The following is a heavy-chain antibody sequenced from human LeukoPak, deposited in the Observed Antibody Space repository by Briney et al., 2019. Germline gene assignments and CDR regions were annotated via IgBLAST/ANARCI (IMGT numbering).Heavy chain of an antibody. CDR2: INPNSGNT. Sequence: GGSGSDSCKASVYAVTNDESNWVRQAPAQGQKWKGWINPNSGNTGYAQKFQGRVTMTRHASKRTAYMEMSSLRSEDTAVYYCARDRRFFPVLYPKSYYYYYMDVWGKGTAVTVSS. D-gene: IGHD2-2*02. CDR1: VYAVTNDE. V-gene: IGHV1-8*02. J-gene: IGHJ6*03. CDR3: ARDRRFFPVLYPKSYYYYYMDV.